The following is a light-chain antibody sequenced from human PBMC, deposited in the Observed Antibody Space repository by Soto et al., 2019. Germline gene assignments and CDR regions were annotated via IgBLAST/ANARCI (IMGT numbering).Light chain of an antibody. Sequence: EIVMTQSPATLSVSPGDRATLSCRARQSISSDLAWYQQKPGQAPRLIIYGVSTRATGIPPRFSGSGSGTDFTLTITSLQSEDFAVYYCQKYKNWPPWTFGQGTRVHIK. CDR1: QSISSD. V-gene: IGKV3-15*01. CDR2: GVS. J-gene: IGKJ1*01. CDR3: QKYKNWPPWT.